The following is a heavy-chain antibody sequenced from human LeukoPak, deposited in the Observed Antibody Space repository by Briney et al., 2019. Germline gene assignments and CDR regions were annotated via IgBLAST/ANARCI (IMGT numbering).Heavy chain of an antibody. V-gene: IGHV1-2*06. CDR2: INPNSGGT. CDR3: AASFGVVIIPVFEPDY. CDR1: GYTFTGYY. Sequence: ASVKVSCKASGYTFTGYYMHWVRQAPGQGLEWMGRINPNSGGTNYAQKFQGRVTMTRDTSISTAYMELSRLRSDDTAVYYCAASFGVVIIPVFEPDYWGQGTLVTVSS. J-gene: IGHJ4*02. D-gene: IGHD3-3*01.